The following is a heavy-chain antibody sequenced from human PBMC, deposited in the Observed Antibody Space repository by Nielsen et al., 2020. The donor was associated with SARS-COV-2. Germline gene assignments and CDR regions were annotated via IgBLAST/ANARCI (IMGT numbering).Heavy chain of an antibody. CDR1: GFTFSSYA. V-gene: IGHV3-23*01. CDR2: ISGSGGST. CDR3: AKADYGDYVTGDAFDI. J-gene: IGHJ3*02. D-gene: IGHD4-17*01. Sequence: GESLKISCAASGFTFSSYAMSWVRQAPGKGLEWVSAISGSGGSTYYADSLKGRFTISRDNSKNTLYLQMNSLRAEDTAVYYCAKADYGDYVTGDAFDIWGQGTMVTVSS.